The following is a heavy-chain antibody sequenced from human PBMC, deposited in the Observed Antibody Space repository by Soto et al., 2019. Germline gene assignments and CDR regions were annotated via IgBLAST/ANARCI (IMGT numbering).Heavy chain of an antibody. D-gene: IGHD6-6*01. J-gene: IGHJ4*02. V-gene: IGHV4-30-4*01. Sequence: SETRSRTCTVSGGSIKSSGYHWMWTRQSPAKVLEWIGYIHNSGTSFYNPSLRGRVTVTLDTSRSQFSLTLASVTAADTAVYYCVREERIAAPQLDYWGQGIPVTVSS. CDR1: GGSIKSSGYH. CDR2: IHNSGTS. CDR3: VREERIAAPQLDY.